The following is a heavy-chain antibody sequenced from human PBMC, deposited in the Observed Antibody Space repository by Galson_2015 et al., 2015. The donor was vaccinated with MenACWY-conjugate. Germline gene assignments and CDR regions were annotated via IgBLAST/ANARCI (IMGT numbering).Heavy chain of an antibody. D-gene: IGHD2/OR15-2a*01. CDR3: AREFSY. V-gene: IGHV4-61*08. CDR1: GGSASSSGCY. J-gene: IGHJ4*02. CDR2: IYDSGTT. Sequence: ETLSLTCTVSGGSASSSGCYWTWIRQPPGRGLEWIGLIYDSGTTKYNPSLKGRVTISLDTSKNQVSLKLSSVTAADTAVYYCAREFSYWGQGTLVTVSS.